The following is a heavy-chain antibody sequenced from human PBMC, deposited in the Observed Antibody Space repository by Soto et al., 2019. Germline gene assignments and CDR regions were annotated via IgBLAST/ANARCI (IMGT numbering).Heavy chain of an antibody. D-gene: IGHD6-13*01. CDR1: GYSFVNYW. CDR2: VYPCDSDT. J-gene: IGHJ4*02. Sequence: EVQLVQSESEVKKPGESLKISCKVSGYSFVNYWIGWVRQMPGKGLEWMGNVYPCDSDTDYSPSFQGRVTISADKSITTTYLQWSSLQASDTAIYYCARQSLSSSAFDFWGQGTLVIVSS. V-gene: IGHV5-51*01. CDR3: ARQSLSSSAFDF.